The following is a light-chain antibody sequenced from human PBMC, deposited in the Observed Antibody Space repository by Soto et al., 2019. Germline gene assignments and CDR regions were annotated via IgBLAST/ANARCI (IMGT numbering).Light chain of an antibody. Sequence: QAVVTQEPSFSVSPGGTVTLTCGLSSGSVSTSYYPTWYQQTPGQAPRTLIYSTNTRSSGVPDRFSGSFLGNKAALTITGAQADDESDYYCVIYMGSGIWVFGGGTKLTVL. CDR3: VIYMGSGIWV. V-gene: IGLV8-61*01. CDR1: SGSVSTSYY. CDR2: STN. J-gene: IGLJ3*02.